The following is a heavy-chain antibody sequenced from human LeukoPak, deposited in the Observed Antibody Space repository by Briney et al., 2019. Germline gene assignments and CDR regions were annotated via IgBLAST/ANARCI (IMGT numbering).Heavy chain of an antibody. D-gene: IGHD3-22*01. CDR1: GFTLITYS. Sequence: GGSLRLSCAASGFTLITYSMNWVRQAPGKGLEWVSYISSSSDTIYYADSVKGRFTISRDNSKNTLYLQMNSLRAEDTAVYYCAKASAMIVVVSKHFDYWGQGTLVTVSS. CDR3: AKASAMIVVVSKHFDY. V-gene: IGHV3-48*01. J-gene: IGHJ4*02. CDR2: ISSSSDTI.